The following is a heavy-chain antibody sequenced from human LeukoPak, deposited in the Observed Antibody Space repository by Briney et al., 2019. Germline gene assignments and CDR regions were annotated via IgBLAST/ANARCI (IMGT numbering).Heavy chain of an antibody. Sequence: GGSLRLSCPASGFTFSSYAMSWVRQAPGKGLEWVSAISGSGGTTYYADSVKGRFTISRDNSKNTLYLQMKSLRAEDTAVYYCAISHGWYYYDSSGFNDYWGQGTLVTVSS. D-gene: IGHD3-22*01. J-gene: IGHJ4*02. CDR2: ISGSGGTT. V-gene: IGHV3-23*01. CDR3: AISHGWYYYDSSGFNDY. CDR1: GFTFSSYA.